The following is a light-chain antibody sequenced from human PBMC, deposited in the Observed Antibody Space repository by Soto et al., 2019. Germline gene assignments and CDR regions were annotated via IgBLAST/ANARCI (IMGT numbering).Light chain of an antibody. CDR2: LNSDGSH. CDR3: QTWGTGIRV. CDR1: SGHSSYA. J-gene: IGLJ3*02. V-gene: IGLV4-69*01. Sequence: QPVLTQSPSASASLGASVNLTCTLSSGHSSYAIAWHQQQPEKGPRFLMMLNSDGSHNKGDGXPDRFSGSSSGTERYLTXXXXQSEDXXXXYCQTWGTGIRVFGGGTKVTVL.